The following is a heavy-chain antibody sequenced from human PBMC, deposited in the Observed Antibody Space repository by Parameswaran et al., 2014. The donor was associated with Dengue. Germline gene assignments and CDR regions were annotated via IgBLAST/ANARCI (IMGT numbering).Heavy chain of an antibody. D-gene: IGHD3-22*01. J-gene: IGHJ4*02. CDR3: ARIPNYYDSSGDDY. V-gene: IGHV4-4*02. CDR2: IYHSGST. Sequence: RWIRQPPGKGLEWIGEIYHSGSTNYNPSLKSRVTISVDKSKNQFSLKLSSVTAADTAVYYCARIPNYYDSSGDDYWGQGTLVPSPQ.